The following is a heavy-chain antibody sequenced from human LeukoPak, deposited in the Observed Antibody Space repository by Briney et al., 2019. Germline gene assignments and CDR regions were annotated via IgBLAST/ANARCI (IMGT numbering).Heavy chain of an antibody. V-gene: IGHV1-18*01. J-gene: IGHJ6*03. CDR1: GYTFTSYG. Sequence: ASVTVSCKASGYTFTSYGISWVRQAPGQGLEWMGWISVYNGNTNYAQKLQGRVTMTTDTSTSTAYMELRSLRSDDTAVYYCARYYYDSSGYYYYYYMDVWGKGTTVTVSS. D-gene: IGHD3-22*01. CDR3: ARYYYDSSGYYYYYYMDV. CDR2: ISVYNGNT.